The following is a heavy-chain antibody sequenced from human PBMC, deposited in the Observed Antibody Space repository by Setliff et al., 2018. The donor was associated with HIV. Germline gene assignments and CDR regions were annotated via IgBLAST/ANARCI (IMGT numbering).Heavy chain of an antibody. CDR2: INYRGTT. CDR3: ARPYIGSSSWYFEY. J-gene: IGHJ4*02. D-gene: IGHD1-26*01. V-gene: IGHV4-39*07. CDR1: GGSISSGGNY. Sequence: PSETLSLTCTVSGGSISSGGNYWGWIRQPPGKGLEWIGEINYRGTTNDNPSLRSRVTISVDTSRNQFSLKLNSVTAADTAVYYCARPYIGSSSWYFEYWSPGTLVTVSS.